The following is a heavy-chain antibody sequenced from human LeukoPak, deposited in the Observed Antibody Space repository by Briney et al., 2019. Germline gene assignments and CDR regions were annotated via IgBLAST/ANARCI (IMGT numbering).Heavy chain of an antibody. V-gene: IGHV3-33*06. D-gene: IGHD6-13*01. Sequence: GGPLGLSLAAPGLTSISLGMHGFARAPGKGRGWGAVIWYDGSNKYYADSVKGRFTISRDNSKNTLYLQMNSLRAEDTAVYYCAKELYSSSWSYYFDYWGQGTLVTVSS. CDR3: AKELYSSSWSYYFDY. CDR2: IWYDGSNK. CDR1: GLTSISLG. J-gene: IGHJ4*02.